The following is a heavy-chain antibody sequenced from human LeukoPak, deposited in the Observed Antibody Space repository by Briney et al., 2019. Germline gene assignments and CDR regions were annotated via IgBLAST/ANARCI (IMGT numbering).Heavy chain of an antibody. CDR3: ARARAGTKKRPHTEFDY. J-gene: IGHJ4*02. CDR1: GGSISSGGYY. CDR2: IYYSGST. Sequence: SETLSLTCTVSGGSISSGGYYWRWLRQLPGKGLEWIGYIYYSGSTYYNPSLKSRFTISVDTSKNQFSLKLSSVTAADTAVYYCARARAGTKKRPHTEFDYWGQGTLVSVSS. V-gene: IGHV4-31*03. D-gene: IGHD1-7*01.